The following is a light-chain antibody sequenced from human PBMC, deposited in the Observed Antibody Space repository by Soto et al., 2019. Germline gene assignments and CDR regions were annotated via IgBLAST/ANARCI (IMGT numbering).Light chain of an antibody. Sequence: QPVLTQPPSASGTPGQRVTISCSGSGSSIGTNTVNWYRQLPGTAPKLLIYDNNQRPSGVPDRFSGSKSGTSASLAISGLHSEDEADYYCAAWDGSLNNVLFGGGTKVTVL. CDR2: DNN. CDR3: AAWDGSLNNVL. V-gene: IGLV1-44*01. CDR1: GSSIGTNT. J-gene: IGLJ2*01.